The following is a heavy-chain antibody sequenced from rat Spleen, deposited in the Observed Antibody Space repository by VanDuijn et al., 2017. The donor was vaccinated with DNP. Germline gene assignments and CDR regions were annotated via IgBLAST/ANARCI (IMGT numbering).Heavy chain of an antibody. D-gene: IGHD3-8*01. Sequence: EVQLVESGGGLVQPGRSLKLSCAASGFTFSAYYMAWVRQAPAKGLEWVAYIGSPAYAPYYADSVKGRFTISRDNAQNTVYLQMNSLRSEDTATYHCAKILDYWGQGVMVTVSS. J-gene: IGHJ2*01. CDR1: GFTFSAYY. CDR2: IGSPAYAP. CDR3: AKILDY. V-gene: IGHV5-22*01.